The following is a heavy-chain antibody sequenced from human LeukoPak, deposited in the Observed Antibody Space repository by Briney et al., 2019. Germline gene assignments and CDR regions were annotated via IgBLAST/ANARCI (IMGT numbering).Heavy chain of an antibody. V-gene: IGHV4-59*01. CDR3: ARXXPHSDILTGYYVLDY. CDR2: IYYSGST. J-gene: IGHJ4*02. CDR1: GGSISSYY. Sequence: SQTRSLTCTVSGGSISSYYWGWIRQPPGKGLEWIGYIYYSGSTNYNPSLKSRVTISVDTSKNQFSLKLCSVTAADPAVYYCARXXPHSDILTGYYVLDYWGQGTLVTVSS. D-gene: IGHD3-9*01.